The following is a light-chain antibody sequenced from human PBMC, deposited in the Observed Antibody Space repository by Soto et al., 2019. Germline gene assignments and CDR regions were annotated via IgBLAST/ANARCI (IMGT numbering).Light chain of an antibody. V-gene: IGKV3-15*01. CDR2: GAS. CDR3: QHYNRWPLT. J-gene: IGKJ4*01. CDR1: QSVSLS. Sequence: EIVLSHSPGTLSLSPGGRATLSSRASQSVSLSLAWYQQKPGQAPRLLIYGASTRAAGIPASFSGSASGTEFTLTISSLQSEDFGVYYCQHYNRWPLTFGGGTKVDIK.